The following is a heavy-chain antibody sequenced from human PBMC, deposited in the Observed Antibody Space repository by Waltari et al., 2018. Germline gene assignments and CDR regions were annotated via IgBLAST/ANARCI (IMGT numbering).Heavy chain of an antibody. CDR3: ARGAAPGKGAHWFDP. Sequence: QVQLVQSGAEVRKPGASVKVSCKASGYTFTHYDINWVRQGTGQGLEWMVWMNPNSGNTGYAQSSQDILIMTTDTSINTAYMELGGLTSDDTAVYYCARGAAPGKGAHWFDPWGQGTLVIVSS. CDR2: MNPNSGNT. J-gene: IGHJ5*02. D-gene: IGHD6-13*01. CDR1: GYTFTHYD. V-gene: IGHV1-8*01.